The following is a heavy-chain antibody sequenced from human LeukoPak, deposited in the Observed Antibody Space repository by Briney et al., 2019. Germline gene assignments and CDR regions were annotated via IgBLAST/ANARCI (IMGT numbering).Heavy chain of an antibody. D-gene: IGHD5-24*01. CDR1: GGSFSGYY. J-gene: IGHJ5*02. CDR3: ARGDGYNSRRFDP. Sequence: SETLSLTCAVYGGSFSGYYWSWIRQPPGKGLEWIGEIHHSGSTNYNPSLKSRVTISVDTSKNQFSLKLSSVTAADTAVYYCARGDGYNSRRFDPWGQGNLVTVSS. CDR2: IHHSGST. V-gene: IGHV4-34*01.